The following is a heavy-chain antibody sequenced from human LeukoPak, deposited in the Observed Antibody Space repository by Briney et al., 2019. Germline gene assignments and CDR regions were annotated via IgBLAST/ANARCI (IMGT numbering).Heavy chain of an antibody. CDR1: GETFSAYW. V-gene: IGHV4-34*01. Sequence: SETLSLTCGVHGETFSAYWWTWIRQSPGKGLEWIGQINHSGSTDYTPSLKGRVTISADTSKKEFSLRLTSVTAADTAVYYCARGREGMGSTSYYSSNWFDPWGQGTLVGVSS. CDR3: ARGREGMGSTSYYSSNWFDP. CDR2: INHSGST. D-gene: IGHD2-2*01. J-gene: IGHJ5*02.